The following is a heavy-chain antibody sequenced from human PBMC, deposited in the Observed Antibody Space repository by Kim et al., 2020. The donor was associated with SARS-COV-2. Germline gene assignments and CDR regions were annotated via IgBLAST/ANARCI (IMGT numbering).Heavy chain of an antibody. J-gene: IGHJ1*01. V-gene: IGHV4-59*13. CDR2: IFYRGNT. CDR3: VRGVNNRNRGYFQA. CDR1: GGSISSYY. D-gene: IGHD1-1*01. Sequence: SETLSLTCTVSGGSISSYYWTWIRKSPGKGLEWIGYIFYRGNTNYNPSLQSRVTMSVDTSKNQFFLKLNSVTAADTALYYCVRGVNNRNRGYFQAWGQGT.